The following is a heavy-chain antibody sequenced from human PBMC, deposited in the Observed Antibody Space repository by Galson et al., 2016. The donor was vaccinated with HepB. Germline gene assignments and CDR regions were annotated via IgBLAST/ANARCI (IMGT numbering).Heavy chain of an antibody. V-gene: IGHV4-59*01. D-gene: IGHD2-2*01. CDR2: IYDSGGT. CDR1: GDSISESW. J-gene: IGHJ6*02. Sequence: ETLSLTCAVSGDSISESWWSWIRQPPGKGLEWIGYIYDSGGTKYNPSLKNRVTISLDTSKNQFSLRLSSVTAADTAVYYCVRDNDSTSYYYYGTDVWGQGITVTVSS. CDR3: VRDNDSTSYYYYGTDV.